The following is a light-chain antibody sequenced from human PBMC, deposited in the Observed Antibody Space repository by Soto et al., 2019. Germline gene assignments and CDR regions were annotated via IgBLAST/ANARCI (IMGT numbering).Light chain of an antibody. J-gene: IGLJ3*02. CDR2: EVS. CDR1: SSDVGGYNY. Sequence: QSALTQPASVSVSPGQSITISCTGTSSDVGGYNYVSWYQQHPGKAPKLMIYEVSNRPSGVSNRFSGSKSGNTASLTISGLQAEDEADYYCSSYTSSSTRVFGGGTKVTGL. CDR3: SSYTSSSTRV. V-gene: IGLV2-14*01.